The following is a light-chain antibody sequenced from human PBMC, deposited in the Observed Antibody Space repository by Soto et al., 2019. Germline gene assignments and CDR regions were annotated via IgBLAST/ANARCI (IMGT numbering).Light chain of an antibody. CDR1: QSVNNF. CDR3: QQRSSWPAT. J-gene: IGKJ3*01. Sequence: EILLTQSPATLSLSPGERATLSCRASQSVNNFLAWYQQKPGQAPRLPIFDASYRATGVPGRFSGSGSGTDFTLTISSLEPEDSAVYYCQQRSSWPATFGPGTKVDIK. CDR2: DAS. V-gene: IGKV3-11*01.